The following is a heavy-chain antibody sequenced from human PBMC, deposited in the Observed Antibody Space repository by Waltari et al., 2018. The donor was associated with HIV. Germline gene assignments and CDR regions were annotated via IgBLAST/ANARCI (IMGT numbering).Heavy chain of an antibody. J-gene: IGHJ4*02. D-gene: IGHD3-10*01. CDR2: IKRDGSEK. Sequence: EVQLVESGGGLVQPGGSLRLSWAASGFTFSNPWLSWVRQAPGKGLEWVANIKRDGSEKYYVDSVKGRFTISRDTAKNSLSLQMNSLRAEDTAVYYCARAPYDSGNEYYFDHWGLGTLVTVSS. V-gene: IGHV3-7*03. CDR3: ARAPYDSGNEYYFDH. CDR1: GFTFSNPW.